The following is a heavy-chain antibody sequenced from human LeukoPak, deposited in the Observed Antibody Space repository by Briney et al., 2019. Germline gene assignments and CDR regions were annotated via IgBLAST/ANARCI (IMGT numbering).Heavy chain of an antibody. CDR1: GFTFSSYA. CDR2: ISGSGGST. Sequence: GGSLRLSCAASGFTFSSYAMSWVRQAPGKGLEWVSAISGSGGSTYYADSVKGRFTISRDSSKNTLYLQMNSLRAEDTAVYYCAKDPRYSSSSNWFDPWGQGTLVTVSS. V-gene: IGHV3-23*01. D-gene: IGHD6-6*01. CDR3: AKDPRYSSSSNWFDP. J-gene: IGHJ5*02.